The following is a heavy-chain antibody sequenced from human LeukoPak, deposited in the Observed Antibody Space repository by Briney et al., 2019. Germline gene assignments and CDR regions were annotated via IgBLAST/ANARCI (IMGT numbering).Heavy chain of an antibody. CDR1: GGSFSGYY. CDR3: ARSSITMVRGVIILNWFDP. D-gene: IGHD3-10*01. Sequence: SETLSLTCAVYGGSFSGYYWSWIRQPPGKGLEWIGEINHSGSTNYNPSLKSRVTMSVDTSKNQFSLKLSSVTAADTAVYYCARSSITMVRGVIILNWFDPWGQGTLVTVSS. J-gene: IGHJ5*02. CDR2: INHSGST. V-gene: IGHV4-34*01.